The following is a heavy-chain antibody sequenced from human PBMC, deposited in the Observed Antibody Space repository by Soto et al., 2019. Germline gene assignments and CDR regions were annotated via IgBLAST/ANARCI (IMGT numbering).Heavy chain of an antibody. CDR2: IHHTGST. CDR1: GSSINGSTFY. Sequence: SETLSLTCTVTGSSINGSTFYWDWIRQPPGNGLEWIGGIHHTGSTYYNSSLKSRVTISVDTSKNQFSLKLRSVTASDTAVYYCARIDYWGPGKEVTVSS. CDR3: ARIDY. J-gene: IGHJ4*02. V-gene: IGHV4-39*01.